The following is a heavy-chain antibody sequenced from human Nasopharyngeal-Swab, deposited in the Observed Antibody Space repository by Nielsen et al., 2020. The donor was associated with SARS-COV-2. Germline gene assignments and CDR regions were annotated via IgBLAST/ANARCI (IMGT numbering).Heavy chain of an antibody. CDR2: IYPGDSDT. J-gene: IGHJ6*02. D-gene: IGHD3-10*01. CDR1: GYSFTTYW. V-gene: IGHV5-51*01. CDR3: ARPLRTASGAVRYYYYYGMDV. Sequence: GGSLRLSCKVSGYSFTTYWIGWVRQMPGKGLEWMGIIYPGDSDTRYSPSFRGQVTISGDKSSSIAYLEWSSLKASDTATYYCARPLRTASGAVRYYYYYGMDVWGQGTTVTVSS.